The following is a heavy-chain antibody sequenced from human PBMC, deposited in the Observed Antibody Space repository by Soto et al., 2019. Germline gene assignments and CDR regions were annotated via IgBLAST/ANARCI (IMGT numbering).Heavy chain of an antibody. CDR1: GGDLTNSG. J-gene: IGHJ4*02. Sequence: QVHLVQSGAEMKKPGSSVKVSCKVSGGDLTNSGISWVRQAPGQGLEWMGGIFPLLAMVDYSQKFQGRVTITADESTNTAYMDLGSLKSDDTAVYYCARGRYGDYWGQGALVTVSS. CDR3: ARGRYGDY. V-gene: IGHV1-69*04. D-gene: IGHD1-1*01. CDR2: IFPLLAMV.